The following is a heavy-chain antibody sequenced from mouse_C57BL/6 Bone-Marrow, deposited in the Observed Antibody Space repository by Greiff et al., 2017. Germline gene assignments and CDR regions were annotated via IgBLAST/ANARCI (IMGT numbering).Heavy chain of an antibody. Sequence: ESGPGILQSSQTLSLTCSFSGFSLSTSGMGVSWIRQPSGKGLEWLAHIYWDDDKRYHPSLKSRLTIPKDTSRNQVFLKITRVDTADTATYYCARGGSSYWYFDVWGTGTTVTVSS. CDR2: IYWDDDK. CDR1: GFSLSTSGMG. D-gene: IGHD1-1*01. J-gene: IGHJ1*03. CDR3: ARGGSSYWYFDV. V-gene: IGHV8-12*01.